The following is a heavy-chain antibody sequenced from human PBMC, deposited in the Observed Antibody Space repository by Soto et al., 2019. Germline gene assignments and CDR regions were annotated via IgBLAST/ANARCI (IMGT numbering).Heavy chain of an antibody. CDR2: IHISGSRT. J-gene: IGHJ3*02. CDR1: GFTFDNYA. Sequence: EVHLLESGGDLVQPGGSLRLSCAATGFTFDNYAMTCVRQAPGKGLEWVSTIHISGSRTQYAVSVKDRFTISRDDSRNRLYLQMDSLRAEDTALYYCARDAPDSRPPDAYDIWGQGTMVTVSS. CDR3: ARDAPDSRPPDAYDI. V-gene: IGHV3-23*05.